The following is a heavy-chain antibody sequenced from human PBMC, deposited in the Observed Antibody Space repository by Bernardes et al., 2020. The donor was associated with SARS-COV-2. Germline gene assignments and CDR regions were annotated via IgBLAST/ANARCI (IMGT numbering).Heavy chain of an antibody. CDR1: GFTFSSYA. J-gene: IGHJ2*01. CDR2: ISGSGGST. Sequence: GGSLRLSCAASGFTFSSYAMSWVRQAPGKGLEWVSAISGSGGSTYYADSVKGRFTISRDNSKNTLYLQMNSLRAEDTAVYYCANGGLGSGSYLYWYFDLWGRGTLVTVSS. D-gene: IGHD1-26*01. CDR3: ANGGLGSGSYLYWYFDL. V-gene: IGHV3-23*01.